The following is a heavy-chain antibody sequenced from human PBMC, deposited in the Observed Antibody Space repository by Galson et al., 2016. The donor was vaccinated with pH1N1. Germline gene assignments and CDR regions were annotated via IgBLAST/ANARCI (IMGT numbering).Heavy chain of an antibody. D-gene: IGHD2-21*02. J-gene: IGHJ3*01. CDR2: IYYTGNT. V-gene: IGHV4-59*01. CDR1: GASISPYY. Sequence: ETLSLTCTVSGASISPYYWSWIRQSPGKGLECIGYIYYTGNTDYNPSLKSRVTMSVDNSKNLFSLRLTSVTAADTAIYYCARAFTERLSCDSVSAFDFWGQGTRVTVSS. CDR3: ARAFTERLSCDSVSAFDF.